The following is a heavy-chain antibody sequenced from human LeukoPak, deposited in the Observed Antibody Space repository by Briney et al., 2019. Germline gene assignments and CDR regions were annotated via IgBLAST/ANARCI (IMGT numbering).Heavy chain of an antibody. D-gene: IGHD5-12*01. Sequence: PSETLSLTCTVSGGSTSSYYWSWIRQPPGKGLEWIGYIYYSGSTNYNPSLKSRVTISVDTSKNQFSLKLSSVTAADTAVYYCARGGTARGYSGYGVFDYWGQGTLSPSPQ. CDR2: IYYSGST. CDR3: ARGGTARGYSGYGVFDY. CDR1: GGSTSSYY. V-gene: IGHV4-59*01. J-gene: IGHJ4*02.